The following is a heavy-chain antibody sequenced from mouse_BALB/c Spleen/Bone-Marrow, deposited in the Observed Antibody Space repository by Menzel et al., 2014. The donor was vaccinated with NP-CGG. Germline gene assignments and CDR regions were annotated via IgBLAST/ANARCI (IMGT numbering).Heavy chain of an antibody. CDR1: GFSLTSYG. V-gene: IGHV2-2*02. D-gene: IGHD4-1*01. CDR3: ARNFGLAWVAY. Sequence: VQLQQSGPGLVQPSQSLSITCTVSGFSLTSYGVHWVRQSPGKGLEWLGVIWSGGSTDYNAAFISRLSISKDNSKSQVFFKMNSLQANDTAIYYCARNFGLAWVAYWGQGTLVTVSA. CDR2: IWSGGST. J-gene: IGHJ3*01.